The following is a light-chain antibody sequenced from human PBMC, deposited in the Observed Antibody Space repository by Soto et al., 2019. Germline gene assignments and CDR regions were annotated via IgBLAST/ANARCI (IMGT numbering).Light chain of an antibody. V-gene: IGLV2-8*01. CDR2: EVS. CDR3: RSYAGSNNPR. Sequence: QSALTQPPSSSGSPGQSVTISCTGTSRDVGGYNYVAWYQQHPGKAPKLMIYEVSKRPSGVPDRFSGSKSGNTASLTVSGLQAEDEDDYYCRSYAGSNNPRFGGVTKLTVL. CDR1: SRDVGGYNY. J-gene: IGLJ2*01.